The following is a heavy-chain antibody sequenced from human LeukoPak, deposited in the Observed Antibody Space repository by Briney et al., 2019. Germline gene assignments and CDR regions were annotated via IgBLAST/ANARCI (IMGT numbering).Heavy chain of an antibody. D-gene: IGHD3-16*02. J-gene: IGHJ4*02. V-gene: IGHV1-69*05. Sequence: SVKVSCKASGGTFSCYAISWVRQAPGQGLEWMGRIIPIFGTANYAQKFQGRVTITTDESTSTAYMELSSLRSEDTAVYYCARSLRAYYDYVWGSYRFDYWGQGTLVTVSS. CDR2: IIPIFGTA. CDR3: ARSLRAYYDYVWGSYRFDY. CDR1: GGTFSCYA.